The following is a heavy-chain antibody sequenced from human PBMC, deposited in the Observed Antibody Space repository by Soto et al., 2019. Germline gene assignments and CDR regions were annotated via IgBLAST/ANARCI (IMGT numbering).Heavy chain of an antibody. D-gene: IGHD6-19*01. CDR3: AKAPAVAGIALMYYYYYGMDV. V-gene: IGHV3-30*18. CDR2: ISYDGSNK. CDR1: GFTFSSYG. Sequence: GGSLRLSCAASGFTFSSYGMHWVRQAPGKGLEWVAVISYDGSNKYYADSVKGRFTISRDNSKSTLHLQMNSLRAEDTAVYYCAKAPAVAGIALMYYYYYGMDVWGQGTTVTVSS. J-gene: IGHJ6*02.